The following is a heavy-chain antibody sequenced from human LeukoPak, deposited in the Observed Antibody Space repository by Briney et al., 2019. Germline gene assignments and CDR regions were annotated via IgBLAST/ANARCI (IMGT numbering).Heavy chain of an antibody. J-gene: IGHJ4*02. CDR2: IKSDGST. Sequence: GGSLRLSCAASGFTFSSYWMHWVRQAPGKGLVWVSRIKSDGSTRYADSVKGRFTISRDNSKNTLYLQMNSLRAEDTAVYYCAKLLPCSSISCSFDYWGQGTLVTVSS. D-gene: IGHD2-2*01. CDR1: GFTFSSYW. V-gene: IGHV3-74*01. CDR3: AKLLPCSSISCSFDY.